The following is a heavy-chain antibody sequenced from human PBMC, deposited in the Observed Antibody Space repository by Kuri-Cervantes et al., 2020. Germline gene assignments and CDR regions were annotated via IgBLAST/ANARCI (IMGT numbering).Heavy chain of an antibody. V-gene: IGHV3-33*08. J-gene: IGHJ6*02. CDR1: GFTFSSYW. D-gene: IGHD3-3*01. CDR2: IWYDGSNK. Sequence: GESLKISCAASGFTFSSYWMSWVRQAPGKGLEWVAVIWYDGSNKYYADSVKGRFTISRDNSKNTLYLQMNSLRAEDTAVYYCARESADDFWSGYYYYYGMDVWGQGTTVTVSS. CDR3: ARESADDFWSGYYYYYGMDV.